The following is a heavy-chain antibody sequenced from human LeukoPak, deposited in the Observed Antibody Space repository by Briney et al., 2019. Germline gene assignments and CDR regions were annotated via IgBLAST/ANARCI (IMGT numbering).Heavy chain of an antibody. V-gene: IGHV4-39*01. Sequence: SETLSLTCTVSGDSIRSSSYYWGWTRQPPGKGLEWIGSIYYSGTTYYNPSLKSRVTISVDTSKNQFSLKLSSVTAADTALYFCARHSTRYGDYRAPFDPWGQGTLVTVSS. CDR2: IYYSGTT. D-gene: IGHD4-17*01. CDR1: GDSIRSSSYY. J-gene: IGHJ5*02. CDR3: ARHSTRYGDYRAPFDP.